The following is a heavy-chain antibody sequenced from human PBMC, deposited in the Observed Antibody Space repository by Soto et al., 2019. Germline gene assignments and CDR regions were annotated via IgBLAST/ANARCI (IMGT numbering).Heavy chain of an antibody. Sequence: KESGPVLVTPTETLTLTCTVSGFSLSNARMGVSWIRQPPGKALEWLAHIFSNDEKSYSTSLKSRLTISKDTSKSQVVLTMTXXDPVDTATYYCARPLRARIAAAGASYYYYYYGMDVWGQGTTVTVSS. V-gene: IGHV2-26*01. D-gene: IGHD6-13*01. CDR1: GFSLSNARMG. CDR3: ARPLRARIAAAGASYYYYYYGMDV. J-gene: IGHJ6*02. CDR2: IFSNDEK.